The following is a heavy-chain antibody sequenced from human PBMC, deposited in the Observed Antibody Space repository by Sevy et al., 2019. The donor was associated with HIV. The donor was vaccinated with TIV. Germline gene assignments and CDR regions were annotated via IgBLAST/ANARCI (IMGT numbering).Heavy chain of an antibody. V-gene: IGHV3-30-3*01. CDR2: ISYDGSNK. Sequence: GGSLRLSCAASGFTFSSYAMHWVRQAPGKGLEWVAVISYDGSNKYYADSVKGRFTISRDNSKNTLYLQMNSLRAEDTAVYYCTRDRISYSSGWDDAFDIWGQGTMVTVSS. D-gene: IGHD6-19*01. J-gene: IGHJ3*02. CDR1: GFTFSSYA. CDR3: TRDRISYSSGWDDAFDI.